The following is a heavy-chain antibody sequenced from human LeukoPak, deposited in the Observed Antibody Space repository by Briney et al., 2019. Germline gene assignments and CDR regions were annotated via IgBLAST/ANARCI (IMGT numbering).Heavy chain of an antibody. D-gene: IGHD4-17*01. CDR3: ARDRDSGDYTAAPGDY. CDR1: GFTFSSYS. CDR2: ISSSGSTI. V-gene: IGHV3-48*02. Sequence: GGSLRISCAASGFTFSSYSMNWVRQAPGKGLEWISYISSSGSTINYADSVMGRFTISRDSAKNSLYLQMNSLRDEDTAVYYCARDRDSGDYTAAPGDYWGQGTLVTVSS. J-gene: IGHJ4*02.